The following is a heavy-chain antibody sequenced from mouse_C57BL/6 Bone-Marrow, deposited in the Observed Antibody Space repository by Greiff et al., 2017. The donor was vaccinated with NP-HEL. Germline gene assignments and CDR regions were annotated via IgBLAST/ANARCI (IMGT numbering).Heavy chain of an antibody. J-gene: IGHJ4*01. Sequence: EVQLQESEGGLVQPGSSMKLSCTASGFTFSDYYMAWVRQVPEKGLEWVANINYDGSSTYYLDSLKSRFIISRDNAKNILYLQMSSLKSEDTATYYCAREAQALYAMDYWGQGTSVTVSS. D-gene: IGHD3-2*02. V-gene: IGHV5-16*01. CDR1: GFTFSDYY. CDR2: INYDGSST. CDR3: AREAQALYAMDY.